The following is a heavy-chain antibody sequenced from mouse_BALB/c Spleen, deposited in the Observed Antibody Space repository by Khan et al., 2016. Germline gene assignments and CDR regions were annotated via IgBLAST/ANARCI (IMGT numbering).Heavy chain of an antibody. CDR1: GYSITSDYA. V-gene: IGHV3-2*02. D-gene: IGHD1-2*01. CDR2: IRYSGST. J-gene: IGHJ1*01. CDR3: TRSPTATRYFAC. Sequence: EVQLQESGPGLVKPSQSLSLTCTVTGYSITSDYAWNWIRQFPGNKLEWMGYIRYSGSTTYNPSLKSRISITRDTSNNQFFLQLYYVTTEDTAPXYCTRSPTATRYFACWGAGTTVTVSA.